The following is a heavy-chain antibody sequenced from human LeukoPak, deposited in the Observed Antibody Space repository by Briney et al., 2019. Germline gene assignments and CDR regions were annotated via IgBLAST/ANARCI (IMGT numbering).Heavy chain of an antibody. D-gene: IGHD4-23*01. V-gene: IGHV2-5*01. CDR2: IYWNDDK. CDR1: GGSISSYYW. Sequence: TLSLTRTVSGGSISSYYWSWIRQPPGKALEWLALIYWNDDKRYSPFLKSRLTLTKDASKNQVVLTMTDMDPVDTATYYCARPGGNWEYYLDSWGQGTLVTVSS. J-gene: IGHJ4*02. CDR3: ARPGGNWEYYLDS.